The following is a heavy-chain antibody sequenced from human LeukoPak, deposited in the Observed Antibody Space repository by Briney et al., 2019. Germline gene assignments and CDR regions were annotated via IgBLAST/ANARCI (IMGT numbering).Heavy chain of an antibody. CDR2: IYPGDSDT. V-gene: IGHV5-51*01. Sequence: GESLKISCKGSGYSFTSYWIGWVRQMPGKGLEWMGIIYPGDSDTRYSPSFQGQVTISADKSISTAYLQWSSLKASDTAMYYCARLGYSGYDYRNNWFDPWGQGTLVTVSS. J-gene: IGHJ5*02. CDR1: GYSFTSYW. CDR3: ARLGYSGYDYRNNWFDP. D-gene: IGHD5-12*01.